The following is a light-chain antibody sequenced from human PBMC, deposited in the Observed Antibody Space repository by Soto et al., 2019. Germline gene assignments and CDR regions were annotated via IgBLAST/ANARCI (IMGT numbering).Light chain of an antibody. J-gene: IGLJ3*02. Sequence: QPVLTQPPSMSASPGQMVTISCSGGSSNIGSNYVYWYQQFPGAAPRLLIYTNNKRSSGVPERFSGSKSGTSASLAISGLRSEDEADYYCAAWDDSLSGFWLFGGGTKLTVL. CDR2: TNN. CDR1: SSNIGSNY. CDR3: AAWDDSLSGFWL. V-gene: IGLV1-47*02.